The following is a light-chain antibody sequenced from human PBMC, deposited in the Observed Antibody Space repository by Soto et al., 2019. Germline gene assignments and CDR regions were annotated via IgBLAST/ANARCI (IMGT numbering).Light chain of an antibody. J-gene: IGLJ3*02. Sequence: QSVLTQPRSVSGSPGQSVTISCTGTSSDVGGYNYVSWYQQHPGKAPKLMIYDVSKRPSGVPDRFSGSKSGNTASLTISGLQAEDEADYYYCSYAGTYTWVFXGGTKVAVL. CDR2: DVS. V-gene: IGLV2-11*01. CDR3: CSYAGTYTWV. CDR1: SSDVGGYNY.